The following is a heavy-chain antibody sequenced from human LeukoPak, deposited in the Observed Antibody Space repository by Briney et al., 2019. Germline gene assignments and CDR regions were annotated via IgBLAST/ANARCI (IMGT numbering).Heavy chain of an antibody. Sequence: SVKVSCKASGGTFSSYAISWVRQAPGQGLEWMGRIIPILGIANYAQKFQGRVTITADKSTSTAYMELNSLRAEDTAVYYCARDYDFWSGYYDHWGQGTLVTVSS. CDR1: GGTFSSYA. J-gene: IGHJ4*02. V-gene: IGHV1-69*04. D-gene: IGHD3-3*01. CDR3: ARDYDFWSGYYDH. CDR2: IIPILGIA.